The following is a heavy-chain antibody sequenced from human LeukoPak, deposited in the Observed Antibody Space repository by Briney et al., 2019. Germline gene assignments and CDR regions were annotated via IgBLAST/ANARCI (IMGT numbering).Heavy chain of an antibody. V-gene: IGHV4-34*01. Sequence: LRLSCIASGFNFGDYGVAWVRQPPGKGLEWIGEINHSGSTNYNPSLKSRVTISVDTSKNQFSLKLSSVTAADTAVYYCARGPYCSSTSCPTYYFDYWGQGTLVTVPS. CDR3: ARGPYCSSTSCPTYYFDY. CDR2: INHSGST. J-gene: IGHJ4*02. D-gene: IGHD2-2*01. CDR1: GFNFGDYG.